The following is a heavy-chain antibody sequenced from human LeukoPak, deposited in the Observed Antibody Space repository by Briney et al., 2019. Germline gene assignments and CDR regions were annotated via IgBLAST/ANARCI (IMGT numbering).Heavy chain of an antibody. V-gene: IGHV3-21*01. CDR2: ISSSSSYI. D-gene: IGHD5-12*01. Sequence: GGSLRLSCAASGFTFSSYSMNWVRQAPGKGLEWVSSISSSSSYIYYADSVKGRFTISRDHAKNSLYLQMNSLRAEDTAVYYCARSDSGYDSDYYYGMDVWGKGTTVTVSS. CDR1: GFTFSSYS. J-gene: IGHJ6*04. CDR3: ARSDSGYDSDYYYGMDV.